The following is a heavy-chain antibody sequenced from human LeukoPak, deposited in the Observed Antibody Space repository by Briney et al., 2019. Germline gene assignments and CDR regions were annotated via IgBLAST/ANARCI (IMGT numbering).Heavy chain of an antibody. J-gene: IGHJ3*01. CDR3: ARDRFDFPGAFDV. D-gene: IGHD5-12*01. V-gene: IGHV4-38-2*02. CDR1: GYSISSGYY. Sequence: PSETLSLTCTVSGYSISSGYYWSWIRQPPGKGLEWMGYVYHRGTTNYNPSLKSRVIISVDTSKNQFSLRLSSVTPADTALYYCARDRFDFPGAFDVWNLGTMVIVSS. CDR2: VYHRGTT.